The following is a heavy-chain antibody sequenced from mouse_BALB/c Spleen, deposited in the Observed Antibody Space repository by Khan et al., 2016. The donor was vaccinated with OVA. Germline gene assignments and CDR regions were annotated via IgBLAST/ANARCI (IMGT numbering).Heavy chain of an antibody. D-gene: IGHD2-2*01. J-gene: IGHJ4*01. CDR1: GFAFSRYW. CDR2: INPDSSTT. V-gene: IGHV4-1*02. CDR3: ARGLRRYYYAMDY. Sequence: EVKLLESGGGLVQPGGSLKLSCAASGFAFSRYWMSWVRQAPGKGLEWIGEINPDSSTTYYMSSLKDKFIISRDNANNTLYLQMSNVRSEDTAVYYCARGLRRYYYAMDYWGQGTSVTVSS.